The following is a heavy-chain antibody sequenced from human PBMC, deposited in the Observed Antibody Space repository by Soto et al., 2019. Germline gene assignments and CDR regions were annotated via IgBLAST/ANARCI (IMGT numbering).Heavy chain of an antibody. D-gene: IGHD5-18*01. CDR1: GVTVSSNY. CDR3: ARHGYNSGGGYFDY. CDR2: IYSGGST. Sequence: EVQLVESGGGLVQPGGSLRLSCAASGVTVSSNYMSWVRQAPGKGLEWVSVIYSGGSTYYADSVKGRFTISRDNSKNTLYLQMNSLRAEDRAVYYCARHGYNSGGGYFDYWGQGTLVTVSS. J-gene: IGHJ4*02. V-gene: IGHV3-66*04.